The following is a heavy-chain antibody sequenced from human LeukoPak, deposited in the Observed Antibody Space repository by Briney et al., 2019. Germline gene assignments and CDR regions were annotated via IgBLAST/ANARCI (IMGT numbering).Heavy chain of an antibody. Sequence: GGSLRLSCAASGFTFSSYAMSWVRQAPGKGLEWVAFIRYDGSNKYYADSVKGRFTISRDNSKNTLYLQMNSLRAEDTAVYYCASVHSSGYYYWGQGTLVTVSP. D-gene: IGHD3-22*01. J-gene: IGHJ4*02. CDR1: GFTFSSYA. CDR2: IRYDGSNK. V-gene: IGHV3-30*02. CDR3: ASVHSSGYYY.